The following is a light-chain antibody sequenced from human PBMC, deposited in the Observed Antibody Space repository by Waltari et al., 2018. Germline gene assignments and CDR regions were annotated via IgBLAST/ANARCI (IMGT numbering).Light chain of an antibody. J-gene: IGKJ1*01. CDR2: AAS. V-gene: IGKV1-39*01. Sequence: DIQMTQSPSSLSASVGDRVTITCRASQSISNYLNWYQQKPGNAPKLLIYAASSLQSGVPSRFSGSGSGTDFTLTISSLQPEDVATYYCQQSYSTLWTFGQGTKVEIK. CDR3: QQSYSTLWT. CDR1: QSISNY.